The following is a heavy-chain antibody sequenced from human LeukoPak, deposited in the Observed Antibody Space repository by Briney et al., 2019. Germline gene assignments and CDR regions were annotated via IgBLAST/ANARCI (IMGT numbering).Heavy chain of an antibody. J-gene: IGHJ5*02. V-gene: IGHV3-21*01. D-gene: IGHD3-10*01. CDR3: ATDLIHYYASGAKT. CDR2: ISTSGIYI. CDR1: GLTFSTYN. Sequence: GGSLRLSCAGSGLTFSTYNMNWVRQAPGKGLEWVSSISTSGIYIYYADSVKGRFTISRDKAKNSLYLQMNSLRAEDTAVYYCATDLIHYYASGAKTWGQGTLVTVSS.